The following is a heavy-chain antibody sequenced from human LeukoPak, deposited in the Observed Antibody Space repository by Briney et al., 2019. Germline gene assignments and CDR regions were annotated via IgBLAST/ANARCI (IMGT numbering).Heavy chain of an antibody. Sequence: PSETLSLTCAVSGGSINSHYWGWIRQPPGKGLQWIGDIYYTGKINYNPSLKSRVTITLDTSKNHLSLNLTSVLAADTAIYYCVRRDTGWNYFDYWGQGILVTVSS. J-gene: IGHJ4*02. CDR1: GGSINSHY. V-gene: IGHV4-59*08. CDR3: VRRDTGWNYFDY. D-gene: IGHD6-19*01. CDR2: IYYTGKI.